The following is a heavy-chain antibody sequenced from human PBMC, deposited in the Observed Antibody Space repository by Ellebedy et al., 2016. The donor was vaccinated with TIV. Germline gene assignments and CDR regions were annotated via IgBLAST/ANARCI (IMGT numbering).Heavy chain of an antibody. J-gene: IGHJ4*02. CDR2: INQDGSEK. CDR3: ARGGVVAGADY. Sequence: GGSLRLSCAASGFTFSNYWMNWVRLAPGKGLEWVANINQDGSEKYYVDSVKGRFTISRDNAKNSLYLQMNSLRAEDTAVYYCARGGVVAGADYWGQGTLVTVSS. CDR1: GFTFSNYW. V-gene: IGHV3-7*03. D-gene: IGHD6-19*01.